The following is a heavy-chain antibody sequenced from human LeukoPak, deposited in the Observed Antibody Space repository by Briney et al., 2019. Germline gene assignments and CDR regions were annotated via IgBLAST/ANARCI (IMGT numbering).Heavy chain of an antibody. CDR2: IYLGDSDT. D-gene: IGHD2-15*01. CDR3: ATGYCSGGSCYDAFDI. J-gene: IGHJ3*02. V-gene: IGHV5-51*01. CDR1: GYSLTSYW. Sequence: GESLKISCKGSGYSLTSYWIGWVRQMPGKGLEWMGIIYLGDSDTRYSPSFQGQVTISADKSISTAYLQWSSLKASDTAMYYCATGYCSGGSCYDAFDIWGQGTMVTVSS.